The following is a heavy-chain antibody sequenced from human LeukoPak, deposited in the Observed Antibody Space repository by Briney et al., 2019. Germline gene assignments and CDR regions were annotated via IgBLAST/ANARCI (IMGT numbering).Heavy chain of an antibody. CDR3: ARALVVPATPDY. J-gene: IGHJ4*02. V-gene: IGHV3-21*06. CDR2: ISSSSSSSSKYI. Sequence: GGSLRLSCAASKFSFSSYWMHWVRQAPGKGLEWVSFISSSSSSSSKYIYYADSVKGRFTISRDNAKNSLYLQMNSLRAEDTAVYYCARALVVPATPDYWGQGTLVTVSS. CDR1: KFSFSSYW. D-gene: IGHD2-15*01.